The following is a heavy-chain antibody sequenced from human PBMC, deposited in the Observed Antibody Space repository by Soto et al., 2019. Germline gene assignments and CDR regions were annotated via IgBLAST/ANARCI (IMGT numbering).Heavy chain of an antibody. D-gene: IGHD2-8*02. CDR2: VNPQTGAT. J-gene: IGHJ4*02. Sequence: QVQLMQSGAEVKKPGASVKVSCKASGYTFSGYYMHWVRQAPGQGLEWMGWVNPQTGATNFAQKFDGRVTMTSDTSISTAYMELTSLTPDDTAVYFCAKDGEYCTGGTCSYFFEYWGQGALVTVS. CDR1: GYTFSGYY. V-gene: IGHV1-2*02. CDR3: AKDGEYCTGGTCSYFFEY.